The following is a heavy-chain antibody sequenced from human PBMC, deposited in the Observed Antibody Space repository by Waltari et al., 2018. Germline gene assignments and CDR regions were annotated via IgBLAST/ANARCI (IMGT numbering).Heavy chain of an antibody. Sequence: QVQLQESGPSLLKPSETLSLICTVSGGSISGFYWSWVRQPPGKGLDWIGYIYYTGSTNVNPYLKSRVTMAVDTSKNQFSLKLSSVTAADTAFYYCARGGGGDWEWFDPWGQGTLVTVSS. V-gene: IGHV4-59*01. CDR1: GGSISGFY. J-gene: IGHJ5*02. CDR3: ARGGGGDWEWFDP. CDR2: IYYTGST. D-gene: IGHD2-21*02.